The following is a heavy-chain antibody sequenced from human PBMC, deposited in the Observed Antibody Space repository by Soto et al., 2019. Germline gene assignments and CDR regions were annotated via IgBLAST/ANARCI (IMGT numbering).Heavy chain of an antibody. Sequence: PGGSLRLSCAASGFTFDDYAMHWVRQAPGKGLEWVSGISWNSGSIGYADSVKGRFTISRDNAKNSLYLQMNSLRAEDTALYYCETSLTVTTLDYWGQGTLVTVSS. J-gene: IGHJ4*02. CDR3: ETSLTVTTLDY. CDR2: ISWNSGSI. V-gene: IGHV3-9*01. CDR1: GFTFDDYA. D-gene: IGHD4-17*01.